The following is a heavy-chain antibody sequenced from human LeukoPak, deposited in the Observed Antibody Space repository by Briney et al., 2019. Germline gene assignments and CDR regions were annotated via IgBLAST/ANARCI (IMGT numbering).Heavy chain of an antibody. D-gene: IGHD6-6*01. CDR2: IYHSGST. V-gene: IGHV4-30-2*01. Sequence: PSETLSLNCAVSGGSISSGGYSWSWIRQPPGKGLEWIGYIYHSGSTYYNPSLKSRVTISVDRSKNQFSLKLSSVTAADTAVYYCARESSSGGFGYWGQGTLVTVSS. CDR1: GGSISSGGYS. J-gene: IGHJ4*02. CDR3: ARESSSGGFGY.